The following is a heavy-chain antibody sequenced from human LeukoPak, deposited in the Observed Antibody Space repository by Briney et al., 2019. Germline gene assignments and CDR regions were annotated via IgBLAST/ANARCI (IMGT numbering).Heavy chain of an antibody. CDR2: IRYDGSNK. CDR3: AKASLYCSSTSCSMYPFDY. D-gene: IGHD2-2*01. CDR1: GFTFSSYG. V-gene: IGHV3-30*02. J-gene: IGHJ4*02. Sequence: GGSLRLSCAASGFTFSSYGMHWVRQAPGKGLEWVAFIRYDGSNKYYADSVKGRFTISRDNSKNTLYLQMNSLRAEDTAVYYCAKASLYCSSTSCSMYPFDYWGQGTLVTVSS.